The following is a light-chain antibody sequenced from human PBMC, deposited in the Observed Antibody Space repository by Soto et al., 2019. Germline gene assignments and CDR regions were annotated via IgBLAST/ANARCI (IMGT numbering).Light chain of an antibody. CDR2: EVS. V-gene: IGLV2-8*01. CDR3: SSYAGSNNRA. Sequence: QSVLTQPPSASGSPGQSVTISCTGTSSDVGGYNYVSWYQQHPGKAPKLMIYEVSKRPSGVPDRFSGSKSGNTASLTVSGLQAEDEADYYCSSYAGSNNRAFGGGTKLTVL. J-gene: IGLJ2*01. CDR1: SSDVGGYNY.